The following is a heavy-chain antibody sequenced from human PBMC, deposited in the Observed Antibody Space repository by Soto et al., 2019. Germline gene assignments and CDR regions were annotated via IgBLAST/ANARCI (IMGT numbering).Heavy chain of an antibody. CDR2: VSDSGRRT. V-gene: IGHV3-23*01. CDR3: AKDRVAGAIADRFDS. D-gene: IGHD1-26*01. Sequence: WGSLRLSCAASGFTFSSYAMNWFRQSPGKGLEWVAVVSDSGRRTDCAESVKGRFTISRDSSKNTVYLEMNTLRAEDTAVYYCAKDRVAGAIADRFDSWGQGTLVTVSS. J-gene: IGHJ5*01. CDR1: GFTFSSYA.